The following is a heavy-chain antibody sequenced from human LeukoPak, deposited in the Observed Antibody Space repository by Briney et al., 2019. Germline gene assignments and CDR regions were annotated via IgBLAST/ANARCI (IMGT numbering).Heavy chain of an antibody. V-gene: IGHV3-23*01. Sequence: GGSLRLSCAASGFTFSSYAMSGLRQAPGKGLDWVAGISGSGGSTDYADSVKCRFTISRHNSMNTLYLQMNSPRAEDPAVYYCAILPGYSSGWYEVNYWGQGTLVTVSS. CDR3: AILPGYSSGWYEVNY. CDR2: ISGSGGST. J-gene: IGHJ4*02. CDR1: GFTFSSYA. D-gene: IGHD6-13*01.